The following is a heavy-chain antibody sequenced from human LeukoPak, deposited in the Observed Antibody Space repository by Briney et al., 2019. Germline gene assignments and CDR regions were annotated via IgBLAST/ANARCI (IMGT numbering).Heavy chain of an antibody. Sequence: ASVKVSCKASGYTFNGYYMHWVRQAPGQGLEWMGWINPNSGGTNYAQKFQGRVTMTRDTSISTAYMELSRLRSDDTAVYYCARVGDYYDYVWGSYRSAYFDYWGQGTLVTVSS. V-gene: IGHV1-2*02. CDR1: GYTFNGYY. CDR3: ARVGDYYDYVWGSYRSAYFDY. J-gene: IGHJ4*02. D-gene: IGHD3-16*02. CDR2: INPNSGGT.